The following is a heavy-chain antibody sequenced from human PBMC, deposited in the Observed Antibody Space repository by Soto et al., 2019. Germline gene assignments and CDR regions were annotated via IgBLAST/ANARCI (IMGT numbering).Heavy chain of an antibody. D-gene: IGHD3-10*01. CDR2: ISHDGSNT. Sequence: QVQLVESGGGVVQPGTSLRLSCGASGFSFSSYAMNWVRQAPGKGLEWVAVISHDGSNTYYGDSVKGRFTISRDNSENTLFLQMNRPRAEDTAVYYCAKPYYGAGSYYQDAFDVWGQGTSVTVSS. CDR3: AKPYYGAGSYYQDAFDV. J-gene: IGHJ3*01. V-gene: IGHV3-30*18. CDR1: GFSFSSYA.